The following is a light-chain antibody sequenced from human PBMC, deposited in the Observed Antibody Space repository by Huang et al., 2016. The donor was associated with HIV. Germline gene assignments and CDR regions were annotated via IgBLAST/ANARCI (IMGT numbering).Light chain of an antibody. Sequence: DIQMTQSPSSVAASVGDTVNIACRESEGISNWLAWYQQKAGKAPKLLIYAASTLQNGVPSRFSGSGSGTEFTLTISSLQPEDFATYYCQQANSFPSLSFGGGTKVEIK. J-gene: IGKJ4*01. V-gene: IGKV1-12*02. CDR2: AAS. CDR1: EGISNW. CDR3: QQANSFPSLS.